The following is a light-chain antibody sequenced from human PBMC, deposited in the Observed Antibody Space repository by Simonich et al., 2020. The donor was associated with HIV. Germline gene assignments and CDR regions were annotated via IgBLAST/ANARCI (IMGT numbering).Light chain of an antibody. Sequence: DIVMTQSPLSLPVTPGEPASISCRSSQSLLHSNGYINLDWYLQKPGQSPQLLIYLGSNRGSGVPDRFSGSGSGTNFTLKISRVEAEDVGVYFCMQALQTPLTFGGGTKVEIK. J-gene: IGKJ4*01. V-gene: IGKV2-28*01. CDR3: MQALQTPLT. CDR2: LGS. CDR1: QSLLHSNGYIN.